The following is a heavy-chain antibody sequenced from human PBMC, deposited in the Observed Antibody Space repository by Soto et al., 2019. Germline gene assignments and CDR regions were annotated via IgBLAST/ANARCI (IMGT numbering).Heavy chain of an antibody. D-gene: IGHD2-2*01. V-gene: IGHV1-2*02. CDR3: ARPYCGSNSCHNWFDP. CDR1: GYIFTDYY. CDR2: INPNSGGT. Sequence: EASVKVSCKASGYIFTDYYMNWVRQAPGQGLEWMGWINPNSGGTNYAQNFQGRVTMTTDTSISTAYMELSSLRSDDTAVYYCARPYCGSNSCHNWFDPWGQGTLVTVSS. J-gene: IGHJ5*02.